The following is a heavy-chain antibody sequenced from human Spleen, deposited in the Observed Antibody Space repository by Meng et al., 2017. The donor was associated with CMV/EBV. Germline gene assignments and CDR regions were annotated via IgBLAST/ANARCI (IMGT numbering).Heavy chain of an antibody. CDR3: ARDPGDFWNFLGMDV. CDR2: VYYTGSA. V-gene: IGHV4-61*01. CDR1: GSISSGSYY. Sequence: GSISSGSYYWSWIRQSPGKGLEWIGYVYYTGSATYNPSLRSRVTISVDTSKNQFSLNLRSLTAADTAVYFCARDPGDFWNFLGMDVWGQGTTVTVSS. J-gene: IGHJ6*02. D-gene: IGHD3-3*01.